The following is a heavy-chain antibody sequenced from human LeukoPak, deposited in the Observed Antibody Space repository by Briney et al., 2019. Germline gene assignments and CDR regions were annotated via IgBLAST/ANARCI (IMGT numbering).Heavy chain of an antibody. CDR2: INWSSGSI. Sequence: GGSLSLPCAASGFTFGDSGTHWAREAPGRAWEGVLGINWSSGSIGYADSVKGRFTFSRDNVKKYLYLQMSSLRDDDTALYYCAKAASGVISGLDSWGQGILVTVSS. J-gene: IGHJ4*02. V-gene: IGHV3-9*01. CDR1: GFTFGDSG. D-gene: IGHD3-10*01. CDR3: AKAASGVISGLDS.